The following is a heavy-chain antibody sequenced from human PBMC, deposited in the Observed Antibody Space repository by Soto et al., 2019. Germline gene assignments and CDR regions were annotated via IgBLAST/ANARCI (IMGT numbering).Heavy chain of an antibody. CDR2: LSYEGSNN. CDR3: ARGAEYQLLSRDYFYGMDV. CDR1: GFTFNSHG. D-gene: IGHD2-2*01. J-gene: IGHJ6*04. V-gene: IGHV3-30-3*01. Sequence: QVQLVEAGGGVVQPGRSLRLSCGASGFTFNSHGLHGVRQAPGKGLEWVAVLSYEGSNNFYAESVKGRFTISRDNSKNTLYLQMNSLRREDTAVYYCARGAEYQLLSRDYFYGMDVWGKGTTFTVSS.